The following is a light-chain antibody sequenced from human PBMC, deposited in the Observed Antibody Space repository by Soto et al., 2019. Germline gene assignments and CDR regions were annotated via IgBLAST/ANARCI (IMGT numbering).Light chain of an antibody. CDR2: GAS. J-gene: IGKJ4*01. CDR3: QQYGSSPPLT. CDR1: QSVSSSY. V-gene: IGKV3-20*01. Sequence: EIVLTQSPGTLSSSPGERATLSCRASQSVSSSYLAWYKQKPGQPPRLLIYGASSRATGIPDRFSGSGSGTDFTLTISRLEPEDFAVYYCQQYGSSPPLTFGGGTKVDIK.